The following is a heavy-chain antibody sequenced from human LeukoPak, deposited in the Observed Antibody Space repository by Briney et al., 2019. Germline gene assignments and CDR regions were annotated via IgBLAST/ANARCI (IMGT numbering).Heavy chain of an antibody. Sequence: ASVKVSCKASGYTFTSYDINWVRQATGQGLEWMGWMNPNSGNTGYAQKLQGRVTMTTDTSTSTAYMELRSLRSDDTAVYYCARDGVGYSSSWYKDWYFDLWGRGTLVTVSS. CDR3: ARDGVGYSSSWYKDWYFDL. V-gene: IGHV1-8*01. D-gene: IGHD6-13*01. CDR2: MNPNSGNT. J-gene: IGHJ2*01. CDR1: GYTFTSYD.